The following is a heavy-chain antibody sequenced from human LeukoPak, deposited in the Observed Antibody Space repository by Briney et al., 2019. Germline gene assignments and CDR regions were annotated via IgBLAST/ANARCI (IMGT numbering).Heavy chain of an antibody. V-gene: IGHV1-69*06. J-gene: IGHJ4*02. CDR2: IIPIFGTA. Sequence: SVKVSCKASGGTFSSYAISWVRQAPGQGLEWMGGIIPIFGTANYAQKFQGRVTITAGKSTSTAYMELSSLRSEDTAVYYCARGHPYSSGWFGYFDYWGQGTLVTVSS. CDR1: GGTFSSYA. D-gene: IGHD6-19*01. CDR3: ARGHPYSSGWFGYFDY.